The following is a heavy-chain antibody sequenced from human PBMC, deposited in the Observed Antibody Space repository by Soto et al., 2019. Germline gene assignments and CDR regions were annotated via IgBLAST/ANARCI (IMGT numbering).Heavy chain of an antibody. J-gene: IGHJ5*02. CDR1: GFTFTSSA. Sequence: SVKVSCKAPGFTFTSSAVQWVRQARGQRLEWIGWIVVGSGNTNYAQKFQERVTITRDMSTSTAYMELSSLRSEDTAVYYCAAVPGSGYCSSTSCYKNPWGQGTLVTVSS. D-gene: IGHD2-2*02. CDR3: AAVPGSGYCSSTSCYKNP. V-gene: IGHV1-58*01. CDR2: IVVGSGNT.